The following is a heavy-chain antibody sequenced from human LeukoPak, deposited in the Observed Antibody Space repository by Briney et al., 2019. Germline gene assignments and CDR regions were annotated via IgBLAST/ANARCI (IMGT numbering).Heavy chain of an antibody. Sequence: PSETLSLTCTVSDGSVSSDNFYWSWIRQPPGKGLEWIGYFHYSGSTNYNPSLKSRVTISVDTSKNQFSLKLTSVTAADTAVYHCARGPSSGWNDYWGQGTLVTVSS. CDR3: ARGPSSGWNDY. J-gene: IGHJ4*02. V-gene: IGHV4-61*01. CDR2: FHYSGST. CDR1: DGSVSSDNFY. D-gene: IGHD6-19*01.